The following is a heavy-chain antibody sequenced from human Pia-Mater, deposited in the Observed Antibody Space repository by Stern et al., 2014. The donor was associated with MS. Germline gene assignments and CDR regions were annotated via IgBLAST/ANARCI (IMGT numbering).Heavy chain of an antibody. D-gene: IGHD3-3*01. CDR2: INPSGST. J-gene: IGHJ5*02. CDR1: GGSFSGYS. V-gene: IGHV4-34*01. Sequence: QVQLQQWGAGLLKPSETLSLTCGVSGGSFSGYSWSWIRQPPGKGLEWIGEINPSGSTNSNPSLKSRVTISIDTSKNQFSLKLNSVTAADTAVYYCSRLRITIFGVVIIGFDPWGQGTLVTVSS. CDR3: SRLRITIFGVVIIGFDP.